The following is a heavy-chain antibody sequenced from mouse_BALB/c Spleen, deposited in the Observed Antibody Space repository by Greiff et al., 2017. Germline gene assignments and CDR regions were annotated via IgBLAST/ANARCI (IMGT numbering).Heavy chain of an antibody. J-gene: IGHJ4*01. D-gene: IGHD2-4*01. CDR3: ARGGGLRREDYYAMDY. CDR1: GYTFTDYA. V-gene: IGHV1S137*01. Sequence: LKESGAELVRPGVSVKISCKGSGYTFTDYAMHWVKQSHAKSLEWIGVISTYYGDASYNQKFKGKATMTVDKSSSTAYMELARLTSEDSAIYYCARGGGLRREDYYAMDYWGQGTSVTVSS. CDR2: ISTYYGDA.